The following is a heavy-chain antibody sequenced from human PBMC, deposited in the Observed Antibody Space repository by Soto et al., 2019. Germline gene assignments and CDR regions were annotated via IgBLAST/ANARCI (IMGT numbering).Heavy chain of an antibody. D-gene: IGHD4-17*01. CDR2: ITGSGGRT. CDR3: AKDTRYGDYVRWFDS. Sequence: EVHLLESGGGLVQPGGSLRLSCTASGFTFSSYAMTWVRQAPGRGLEGVSGITGSGGRTYYADSVKGRFTISRDNSKSTLDLHMNSLRAEDTAVYYCAKDTRYGDYVRWFDSWGQGTLVTVSS. J-gene: IGHJ5*01. V-gene: IGHV3-23*01. CDR1: GFTFSSYA.